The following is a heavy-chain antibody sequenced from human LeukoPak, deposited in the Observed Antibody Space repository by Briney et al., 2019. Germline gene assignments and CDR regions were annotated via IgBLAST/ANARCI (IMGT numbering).Heavy chain of an antibody. D-gene: IGHD6-6*01. CDR2: IYTSGST. V-gene: IGHV4-4*07. CDR1: GGSISSYY. CDR3: ARDSLPRSIAARGWFDP. Sequence: SETLSLTCTVSGGSISSYYWSWIRQPAGKGLEWIGRIYTSGSTNYNPSLKSRVTMSVDTSKNQFSLKLSSVTAADTAVYYCARDSLPRSIAARGWFDPWGQGTLVTVSS. J-gene: IGHJ5*02.